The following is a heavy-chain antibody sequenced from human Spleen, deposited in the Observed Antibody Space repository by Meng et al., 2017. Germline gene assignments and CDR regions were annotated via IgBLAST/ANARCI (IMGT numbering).Heavy chain of an antibody. CDR2: IKPNSGAT. CDR1: GYSFGVYY. J-gene: IGHJ5*02. V-gene: IGHV1-2*05. D-gene: IGHD5/OR15-5a*01. Sequence: VQLGQSGTEVKKPGASVKVSCKTSGYSFGVYYIPWVRQVPGHGLQWMGRIKPNSGATTYAPQLQGRITMTTDTSSNTAFLELGSLRDDDTGIYFCARDVGRVSWFDPWGQGTLVTVSS. CDR3: ARDVGRVSWFDP.